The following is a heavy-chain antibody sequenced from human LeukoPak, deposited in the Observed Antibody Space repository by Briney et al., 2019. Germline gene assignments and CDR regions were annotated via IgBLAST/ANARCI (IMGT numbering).Heavy chain of an antibody. Sequence: GGSLRLSCAASGFTFSSYSMNWVRQAPGKGLEWVSSISSSSSYIYYADSVKGRFTISRDNAKNSLYLQMNSLRAEDTAVYYCADSSYSSSWLFDYWGQGTLVTVSS. CDR2: ISSSSSYI. D-gene: IGHD6-13*01. CDR1: GFTFSSYS. J-gene: IGHJ4*02. CDR3: ADSSYSSSWLFDY. V-gene: IGHV3-21*01.